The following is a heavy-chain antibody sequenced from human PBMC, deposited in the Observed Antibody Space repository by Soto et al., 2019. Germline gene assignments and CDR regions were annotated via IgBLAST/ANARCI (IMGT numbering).Heavy chain of an antibody. D-gene: IGHD6-19*01. CDR1: GFTFSSYA. CDR2: ISGSGGST. Sequence: EVQLLESGGGLVQPGGSLRLSCAASGFTFSSYAMSWVRQAPGKGLEWVSAISGSGGSTYYADSVKGRFTISRDNSKNTLHLQMNSLRAEDTAVYYCAKVGGDSSGWSPYYYGMDVWGQGTTVTVSS. V-gene: IGHV3-23*01. J-gene: IGHJ6*02. CDR3: AKVGGDSSGWSPYYYGMDV.